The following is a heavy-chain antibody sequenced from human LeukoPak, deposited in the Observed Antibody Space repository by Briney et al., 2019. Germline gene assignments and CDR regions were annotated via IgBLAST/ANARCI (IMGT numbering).Heavy chain of an antibody. CDR3: AKGERYSYGSHPGY. Sequence: WRSLRLSCAASGFTFSSYGMHWVRQAPGKGLEWVAVISYDGSNKYYADSVKGRFTISRDNSKNTLYLQMNSLRAEDTAVYYCAKGERYSYGSHPGYWGQGTLVTVSS. D-gene: IGHD5-18*01. J-gene: IGHJ4*02. CDR1: GFTFSSYG. V-gene: IGHV3-30*18. CDR2: ISYDGSNK.